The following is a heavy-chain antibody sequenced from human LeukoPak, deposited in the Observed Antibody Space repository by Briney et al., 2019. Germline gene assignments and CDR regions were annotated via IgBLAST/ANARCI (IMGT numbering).Heavy chain of an antibody. Sequence: SVKVSCKASGGTFSSYAIIWVRQAPGQGLECMGGIIPIFGTANYAQKFQGRVTITADESTSTAYMELSSLRSEDTAVYYCARDYGSGSYSYNWFDLWGQGTLVTVSS. CDR3: ARDYGSGSYSYNWFDL. D-gene: IGHD3-10*01. CDR2: IIPIFGTA. CDR1: GGTFSSYA. V-gene: IGHV1-69*01. J-gene: IGHJ5*02.